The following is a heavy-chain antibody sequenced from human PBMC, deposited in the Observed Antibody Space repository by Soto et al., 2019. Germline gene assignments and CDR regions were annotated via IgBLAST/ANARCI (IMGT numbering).Heavy chain of an antibody. V-gene: IGHV5-51*01. J-gene: IGHJ6*02. CDR1: GYSFTSYW. CDR2: IYPGDSDT. CDR3: ARRYCSSTRCYGPYYYYGMDV. D-gene: IGHD2-2*01. Sequence: PWESLKISCKGSGYSFTSYWIGWVRQMPGKGLEWMGIIYPGDSDTRYSPSFQGQVTISADKSISTAYLQWSSLKASDTAMYYCARRYCSSTRCYGPYYYYGMDVWGQGTTVTVSS.